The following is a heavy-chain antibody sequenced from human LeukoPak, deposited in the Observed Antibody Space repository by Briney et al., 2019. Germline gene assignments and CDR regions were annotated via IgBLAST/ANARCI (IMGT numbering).Heavy chain of an antibody. CDR2: INPNSGGT. V-gene: IGHV1-2*02. Sequence: GASVKVSCKASGYTFTGYYMHWVRQAPGQGLEWMGWINPNSGGTNYAQKFQGRVTMTRDTSISTAYMELSRLTSDVTAVYYCARGRGSTSSNFDQWGQGTLVTVSS. D-gene: IGHD2-2*01. J-gene: IGHJ4*02. CDR1: GYTFTGYY. CDR3: ARGRGSTSSNFDQ.